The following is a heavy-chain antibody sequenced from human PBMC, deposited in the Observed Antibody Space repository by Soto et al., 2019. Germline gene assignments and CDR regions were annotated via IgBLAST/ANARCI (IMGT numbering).Heavy chain of an antibody. D-gene: IGHD1-7*01. CDR3: ARGVTGTTYCFDY. CDR1: GYTFTGYY. V-gene: IGHV1-2*04. CDR2: INPDSGGT. J-gene: IGHJ4*02. Sequence: ASVKVSCKASGYTFTGYYMHWVRQAPGQGLEWMGWINPDSGGTNYAQKFQGWVTMTRDTAISPAYMELSRLRSDDTAVYYCARGVTGTTYCFDYWGQGTLVTVSS.